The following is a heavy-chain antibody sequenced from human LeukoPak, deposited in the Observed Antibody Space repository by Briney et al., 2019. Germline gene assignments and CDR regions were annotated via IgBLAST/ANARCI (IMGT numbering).Heavy chain of an antibody. CDR3: ARDGFSSSSFYSFDY. CDR1: GGTFISYA. Sequence: GASVKVSCKASGGTFISYAISGVRQAPGQGVEGMGWISAYNGNTNYAQKLQGRVTMTTDTSTSTAYMELRSLRSDDTAVYYCARDGFSSSSFYSFDYWGQGTLVTVSS. V-gene: IGHV1-18*01. D-gene: IGHD6-13*01. J-gene: IGHJ4*02. CDR2: ISAYNGNT.